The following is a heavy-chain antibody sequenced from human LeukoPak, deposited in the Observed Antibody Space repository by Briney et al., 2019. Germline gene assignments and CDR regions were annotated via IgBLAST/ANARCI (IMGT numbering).Heavy chain of an antibody. CDR3: AKSYYYDTSGYSERYYYDSGMDV. CDR1: GPTFSSYA. Sequence: GRSLRLSSAASGPTFSSYATSWVRQPPSKGLEWVSAIRGSGGGTYYTDSAKGRFTISRDNSQNTLYLQMNSLRAGDTAVYYCAKSYYYDTSGYSERYYYDSGMDVWGQGTTVTVSS. J-gene: IGHJ6*02. D-gene: IGHD3-22*01. CDR2: IRGSGGGT. V-gene: IGHV3-23*01.